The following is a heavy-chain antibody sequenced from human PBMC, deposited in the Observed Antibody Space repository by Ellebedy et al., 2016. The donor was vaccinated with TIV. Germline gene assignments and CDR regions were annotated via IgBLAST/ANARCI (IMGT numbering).Heavy chain of an antibody. CDR1: GFTFSSYG. Sequence: GGSLRLXXAASGFTFSSYGMHWVRQAPGKGLEWVAVISYDGSNKYYADSVKGRFTISRDNSKNTLYLQMNSLRAEDTAVYYCAKLSHYDFWSGSEPNDYWGQGTLVTVSS. D-gene: IGHD3-3*01. V-gene: IGHV3-30*18. J-gene: IGHJ4*02. CDR3: AKLSHYDFWSGSEPNDY. CDR2: ISYDGSNK.